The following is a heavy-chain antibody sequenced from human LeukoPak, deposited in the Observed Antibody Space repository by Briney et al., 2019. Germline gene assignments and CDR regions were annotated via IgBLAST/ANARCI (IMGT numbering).Heavy chain of an antibody. V-gene: IGHV3-11*01. CDR1: GFTFSDYY. CDR2: ISSSSSTI. Sequence: PGGSLRLSCAASGFTFSDYYMSWIRQAPGKGLEWVSYISSSSSTIYYADSVKGRFTISRDNAKNSLYLQMNSLRAEDTAVYYCARDRVLRFLEWSPRGYYGMDVWGQGTTVTVSS. J-gene: IGHJ6*02. D-gene: IGHD3-3*01. CDR3: ARDRVLRFLEWSPRGYYGMDV.